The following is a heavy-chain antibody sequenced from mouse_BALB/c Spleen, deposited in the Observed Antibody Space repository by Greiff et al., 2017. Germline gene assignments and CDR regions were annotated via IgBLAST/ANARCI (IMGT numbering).Heavy chain of an antibody. Sequence: QVQLKESGPGLVAPSQSLSITCTVSGFSLNSYGVHWVRQPPGKGLEWLGVIWAGGSTNYNSALMSRLSISKDNSKSQVFLKMNSLQTDDTAMYYCATPYYGPLRGAYWGQGTLVTVSA. CDR3: ATPYYGPLRGAY. CDR1: GFSLNSYG. D-gene: IGHD2-10*01. J-gene: IGHJ3*01. CDR2: IWAGGST. V-gene: IGHV2-9*02.